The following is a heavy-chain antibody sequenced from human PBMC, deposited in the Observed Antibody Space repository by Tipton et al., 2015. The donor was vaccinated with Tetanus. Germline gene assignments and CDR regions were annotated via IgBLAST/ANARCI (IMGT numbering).Heavy chain of an antibody. CDR2: IVPLFGSA. J-gene: IGHJ3*02. D-gene: IGHD1-1*01. CDR1: GNTFSSST. Sequence: QSGAEVKKPGSSMRLSCKASGNTFSSSTLSWVRQAPGHGLEWMGMIVPLFGSAYYAQKFQDRVTITADKSASTAYLDLRSLKSDDTAVYYCATVGAGLRRREGPLDSWGQGTMVTVSS. CDR3: ATVGAGLRRREGPLDS. V-gene: IGHV1-69*06.